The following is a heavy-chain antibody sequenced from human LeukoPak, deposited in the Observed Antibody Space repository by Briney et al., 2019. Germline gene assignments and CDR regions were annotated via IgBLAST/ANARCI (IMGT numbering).Heavy chain of an antibody. J-gene: IGHJ4*02. V-gene: IGHV3-33*01. D-gene: IGHD4-17*01. Sequence: PGGSLRLSCAASGFTFSSYGMHWVRQAPGKGLEWVAVIWYDGSNKYYADSVKGRFTISRDNSKNTLYLQMNSLRAEDTAVYYCALMDYGDYVYDYWGQGTLVTVSS. CDR1: GFTFSSYG. CDR2: IWYDGSNK. CDR3: ALMDYGDYVYDY.